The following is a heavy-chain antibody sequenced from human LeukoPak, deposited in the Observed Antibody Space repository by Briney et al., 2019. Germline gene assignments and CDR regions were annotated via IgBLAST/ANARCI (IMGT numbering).Heavy chain of an antibody. CDR3: ARDEKYSSSSRFDY. Sequence: SVKVSCKASGGTFSSYAISWVRQAPGQGLEWMGRIIPILGIANYAQKFQGRVTITADKSTSTAYMELSSPRSEDTAVYYCARDEKYSSSSRFDYWGQGTLVTVSS. D-gene: IGHD6-6*01. V-gene: IGHV1-69*04. J-gene: IGHJ4*02. CDR1: GGTFSSYA. CDR2: IIPILGIA.